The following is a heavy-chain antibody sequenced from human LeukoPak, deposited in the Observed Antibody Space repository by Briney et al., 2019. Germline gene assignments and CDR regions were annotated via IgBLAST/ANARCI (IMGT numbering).Heavy chain of an antibody. D-gene: IGHD1-26*01. CDR1: GGSITHYY. CDR2: SYYSGST. V-gene: IGHV4-59*01. J-gene: IGHJ3*02. CDR3: ATTTSGGDAFDT. Sequence: KPSETLSLTCTVSGGSITHYYWTWIRQPPGKTLEWIGYSYYSGSTKYNPSLKSRVTISVDTSNNQFSLNLRSVTAADTAVYYCATTTSGGDAFDTWGQGTMVTVSS.